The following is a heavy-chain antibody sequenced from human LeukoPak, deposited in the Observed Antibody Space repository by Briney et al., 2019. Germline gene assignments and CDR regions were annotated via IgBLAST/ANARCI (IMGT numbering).Heavy chain of an antibody. D-gene: IGHD6-13*01. CDR2: ISHSGST. V-gene: IGHV4-4*02. Sequence: SGTLSLTCAVSGGSISGTNWWSWVRQPPGKGLEWIGEISHSGSTNYNPSLKSRVTISVDKSKNQFSLKLSSVTAADTAVYYCARLLSPALKKEISGSFHTSSWYGWGQGTLVTVSS. J-gene: IGHJ4*02. CDR3: ARLLSPALKKEISGSFHTSSWYG. CDR1: GGSISGTNW.